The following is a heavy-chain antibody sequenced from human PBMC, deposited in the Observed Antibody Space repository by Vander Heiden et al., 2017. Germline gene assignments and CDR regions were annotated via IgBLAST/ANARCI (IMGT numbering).Heavy chain of an antibody. V-gene: IGHV4-34*01. Sequence: QVQLQQWGAGLLKPSETLSLTCAVYGGSFSGYYWSWIRQPPGKGLEWIGEINHSESTNYNPSLKSRVTISVDTSKNQFSLKLSSVTAADTAVYYCARFPRRYCTNGVCYTGYYYYGMDVWGQGTTVTVSS. D-gene: IGHD2-8*01. CDR3: ARFPRRYCTNGVCYTGYYYYGMDV. J-gene: IGHJ6*02. CDR1: GGSFSGYY. CDR2: INHSEST.